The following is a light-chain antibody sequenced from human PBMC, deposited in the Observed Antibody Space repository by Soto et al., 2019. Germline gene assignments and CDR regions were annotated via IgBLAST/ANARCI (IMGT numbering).Light chain of an antibody. V-gene: IGKV3-20*01. Sequence: EIVLTQSPGTLSLSPGERATLSCRASQSISNNNLAWYQQKPGQAPRLLIYGAFTRAPGIPDRFSGSGSGTDFTLTISGLEPEDFAVFYCHQYARASPGTLGQVTKVEI. CDR3: HQYARASPGT. J-gene: IGKJ1*01. CDR2: GAF. CDR1: QSISNNN.